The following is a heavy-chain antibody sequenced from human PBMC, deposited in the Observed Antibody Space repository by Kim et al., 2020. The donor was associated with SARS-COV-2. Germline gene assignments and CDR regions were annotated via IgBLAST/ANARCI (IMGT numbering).Heavy chain of an antibody. CDR2: IWYDGSNK. Sequence: GGSLRLSCAASGFTFSSYGMHWVRQAPGKGLEWVAVIWYDGSNKYYADSVKGRFTISRDNSKNTLYLQMNSLRAEDTAVYYCARDQGLWFGELHITKHGKGYYYYGMDVWGQGTTVTVSS. CDR1: GFTFSSYG. V-gene: IGHV3-33*01. CDR3: ARDQGLWFGELHITKHGKGYYYYGMDV. J-gene: IGHJ6*02. D-gene: IGHD3-10*01.